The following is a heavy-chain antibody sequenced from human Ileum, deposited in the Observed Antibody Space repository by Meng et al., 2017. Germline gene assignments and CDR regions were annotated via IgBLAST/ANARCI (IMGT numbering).Heavy chain of an antibody. D-gene: IGHD2-15*01. V-gene: IGHV3-23*01. CDR2: LSENVYST. Sequence: GGSLRLSCVASGFLFSSYAMSWVRQAPGKGLEWVTSLSENVYSTYHAGSVKGRFTISRDISKNTLYLQRNGLRAEDTAVYFCAKGGGQDGYCSGGTCYPEFDYWGQGTLVTVSS. CDR3: AKGGGQDGYCSGGTCYPEFDY. J-gene: IGHJ4*02. CDR1: GFLFSSYA.